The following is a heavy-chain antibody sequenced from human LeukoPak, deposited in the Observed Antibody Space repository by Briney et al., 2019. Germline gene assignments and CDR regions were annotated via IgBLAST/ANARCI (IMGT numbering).Heavy chain of an antibody. D-gene: IGHD6-6*01. Sequence: ASVKVSCKASGYTSTSYAISWVRQAPGQGLEWMGGIIPIFGTANYAQKFQGRVTITADESTSTAYMELSSLRSEDTAVYYCATRGSLSSSSFHYYYYMDVWGKGTTVTVSS. CDR3: ATRGSLSSSSFHYYYYMDV. CDR1: GYTSTSYA. J-gene: IGHJ6*03. CDR2: IIPIFGTA. V-gene: IGHV1-69*13.